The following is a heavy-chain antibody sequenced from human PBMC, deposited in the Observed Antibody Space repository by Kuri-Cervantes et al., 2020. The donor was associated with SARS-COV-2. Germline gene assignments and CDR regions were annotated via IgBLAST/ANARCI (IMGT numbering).Heavy chain of an antibody. CDR1: GGSVSSVSYH. Sequence: SETLSLTCTVSGGSVSSVSYHWSWIRQPPGKGLEWIGYIYYSGSTNYNPSLKNRVTISVNTSKNQFSLKLSSVTAADTAVYYCARYTRAMIVVVTGARAFDIWGQGTMVTVSS. J-gene: IGHJ3*02. V-gene: IGHV4-61*01. D-gene: IGHD3-22*01. CDR2: IYYSGST. CDR3: ARYTRAMIVVVTGARAFDI.